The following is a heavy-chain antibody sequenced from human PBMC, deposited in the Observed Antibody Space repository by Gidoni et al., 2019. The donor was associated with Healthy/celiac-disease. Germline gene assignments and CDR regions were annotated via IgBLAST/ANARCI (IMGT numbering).Heavy chain of an antibody. J-gene: IGHJ5*02. D-gene: IGHD3-16*01. V-gene: IGHV1-69*06. CDR1: GGTFSSYA. Sequence: QVQLVQSGAEVKKPGSSVKVSCKASGGTFSSYAISWVRQAPGQGLEWMGGIIPIFGKANYAQKFQGRVTITADKSTSTAYMELSSLRSEDTAVYYCARVRGTYDYVWGSYFSPHWFDPWGQGTLVTVSS. CDR3: ARVRGTYDYVWGSYFSPHWFDP. CDR2: IIPIFGKA.